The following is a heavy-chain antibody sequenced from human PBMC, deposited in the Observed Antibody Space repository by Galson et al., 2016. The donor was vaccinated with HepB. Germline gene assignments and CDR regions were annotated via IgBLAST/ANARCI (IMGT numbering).Heavy chain of an antibody. D-gene: IGHD3-10*01. CDR2: IDYTGSA. J-gene: IGHJ4*02. CDR1: GGSISSPNYF. V-gene: IGHV4-39*01. Sequence: SETLSLTCTVSGGSISSPNYFWGWIRQPPGQGLEWIGSIDYTGSAYYNPSLKSRVTISVDTSTNQFSLKLNPATATDTAVYYCARPFSNGNYYYWGQGTLVTVSS. CDR3: ARPFSNGNYYY.